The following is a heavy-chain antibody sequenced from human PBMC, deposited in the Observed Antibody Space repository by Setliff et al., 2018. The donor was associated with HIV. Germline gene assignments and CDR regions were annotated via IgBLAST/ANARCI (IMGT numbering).Heavy chain of an antibody. V-gene: IGHV3-23*01. D-gene: IGHD1-7*01. J-gene: IGHJ4*02. CDR3: AKVRWTANYYFDC. Sequence: GGSLRLSCAASGFTFNTYAVTWVRQAPGKGLEWVSVISADGLTTFYADSVKGRFTISRDNSKGTLYLQMNSLRAEDTALYYCAKVRWTANYYFDCWGQGTLVTVSS. CDR2: ISADGLTT. CDR1: GFTFNTYA.